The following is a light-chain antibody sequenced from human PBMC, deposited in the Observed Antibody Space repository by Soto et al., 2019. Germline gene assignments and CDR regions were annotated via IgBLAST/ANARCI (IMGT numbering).Light chain of an antibody. J-gene: IGKJ4*01. Sequence: ENVLTQSPGTLSSSPGERATLSCTARETFSGDDIAWYQQKPGQSPRLLIFGASTRAFGVPDRFTGSWSGTDFTLTISRLEPEDFAVYYCQQYATSPFTFGGGTKVEV. CDR2: GAS. CDR1: ETFSGDD. CDR3: QQYATSPFT. V-gene: IGKV3-20*01.